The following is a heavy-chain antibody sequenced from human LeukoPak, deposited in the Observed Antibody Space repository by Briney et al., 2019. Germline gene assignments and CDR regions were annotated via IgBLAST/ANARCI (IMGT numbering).Heavy chain of an antibody. Sequence: GGSLRLSCAASGFTFDDYAMHWVRQAPGKGLEWVSLIYSGGSTYYSDSVKGRFTISRDNSKNTLYLQMNSLRAEDTAVYYCARLRFLEWAHFDYWGQGTLVTVSS. CDR2: IYSGGST. J-gene: IGHJ4*02. V-gene: IGHV3-66*02. CDR1: GFTFDDYA. CDR3: ARLRFLEWAHFDY. D-gene: IGHD3-3*01.